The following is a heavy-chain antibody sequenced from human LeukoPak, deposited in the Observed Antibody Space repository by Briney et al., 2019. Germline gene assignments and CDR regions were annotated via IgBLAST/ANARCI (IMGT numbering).Heavy chain of an antibody. D-gene: IGHD6-6*01. CDR1: GFSLRTRGEG. CDR3: ARVEYSSSSGWFDP. Sequence: SGPTLVNPTPTLTLTGTFSGFSLRTRGEGVGWIRQPPGKAVEWISLSYWDEDKRYSPALKSRLTITKESSQKQEDLAVTNMDPVDTATYYCARVEYSSSSGWFDPWGQGTLVTVSS. J-gene: IGHJ5*02. V-gene: IGHV2-5*02. CDR2: SYWDEDK.